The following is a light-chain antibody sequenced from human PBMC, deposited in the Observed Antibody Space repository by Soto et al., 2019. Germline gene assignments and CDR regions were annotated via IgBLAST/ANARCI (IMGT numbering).Light chain of an antibody. V-gene: IGKV3-20*01. Sequence: EMVLTQSRDTLSLSPGERATLSCMASQTVSSNFLAWYQQRPGQAPRLLIYGASSRAAGIPDRFSGSGSGTDFTLTISRLEPEDLAVYYCQQYGSSPETFGQGTKVDIK. CDR1: QTVSSNF. CDR2: GAS. CDR3: QQYGSSPET. J-gene: IGKJ1*01.